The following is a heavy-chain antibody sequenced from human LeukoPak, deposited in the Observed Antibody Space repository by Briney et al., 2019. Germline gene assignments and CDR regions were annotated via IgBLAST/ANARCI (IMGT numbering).Heavy chain of an antibody. V-gene: IGHV1-18*04. CDR1: GYTFTSYG. J-gene: IGHJ4*02. CDR3: ARDKEYYYGSGVGYFGY. CDR2: ISAYNGNT. Sequence: ASVKVSCKASGYTFTSYGISCVRQAPGQGLECMVCISAYNGNTNYAQKLKGRVNMTTDTSTRTAYMELRSLRSDDTAVYYCARDKEYYYGSGVGYFGYWGQGTLVTVSS. D-gene: IGHD3-10*01.